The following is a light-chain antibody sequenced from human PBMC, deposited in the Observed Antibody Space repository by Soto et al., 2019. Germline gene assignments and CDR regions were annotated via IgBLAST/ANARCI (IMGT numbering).Light chain of an antibody. CDR3: QQYNNWPWT. CDR1: QSVSSN. V-gene: IGKV3-15*01. CDR2: GAS. J-gene: IGKJ1*01. Sequence: EIVMTQSPATLSVSPGERATLCCRAGQSVSSNLAWYQQKPGQAPRILIYGASTRATGIPARFSGSGSGTEFTLTISSLQSEDVAVYYCQQYNNWPWTLGQGTKVDIK.